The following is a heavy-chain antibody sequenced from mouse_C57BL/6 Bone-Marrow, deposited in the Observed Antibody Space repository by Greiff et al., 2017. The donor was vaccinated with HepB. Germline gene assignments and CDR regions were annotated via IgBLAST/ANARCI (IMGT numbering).Heavy chain of an antibody. CDR3: TTRLLHFDY. Sequence: EVHLVESGAELVRPGASVKLSCTASGFNIKDDYMHWVKQRPEQGLEWIGWIDPENGDTEYASKFQGKATITADTSSNTAYLQLSSLTSEDTAVYYCTTRLLHFDYWGQGTTLTVSS. CDR1: GFNIKDDY. CDR2: IDPENGDT. D-gene: IGHD2-10*01. J-gene: IGHJ2*01. V-gene: IGHV14-4*01.